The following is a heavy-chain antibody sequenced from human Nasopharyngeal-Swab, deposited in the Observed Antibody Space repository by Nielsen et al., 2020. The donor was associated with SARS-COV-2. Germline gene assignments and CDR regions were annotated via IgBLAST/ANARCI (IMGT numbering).Heavy chain of an antibody. D-gene: IGHD3-3*01. CDR2: INTNTGNP. Sequence: ASVKVSCKASGYTFTSYAMNWVRQAPGQGLEWMGWINTNTGNPTYAQGFTGRFVFSMDTSVSTASLQISSLKAEDTAVYYCARDDGFWSVHPPEDAFVLWGQGTMVTVSS. CDR1: GYTFTSYA. J-gene: IGHJ3*01. CDR3: ARDDGFWSVHPPEDAFVL. V-gene: IGHV7-4-1*02.